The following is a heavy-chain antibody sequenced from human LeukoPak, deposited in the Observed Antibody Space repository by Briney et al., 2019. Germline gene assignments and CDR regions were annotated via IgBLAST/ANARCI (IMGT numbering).Heavy chain of an antibody. J-gene: IGHJ4*02. Sequence: SETLSLTCSVSDYSISSGYCWGWIRQPPGTGLDWIGMIYHTGNTYYNSSLKSRVTISVDTFNNQFSLRSRSMTAADTAIYYCARLSLGHDPYYVDFWGQGTVVTVSS. CDR3: ARLSLGHDPYYVDF. D-gene: IGHD1-1*01. CDR1: DYSISSGYC. V-gene: IGHV4-38-2*02. CDR2: IYHTGNT.